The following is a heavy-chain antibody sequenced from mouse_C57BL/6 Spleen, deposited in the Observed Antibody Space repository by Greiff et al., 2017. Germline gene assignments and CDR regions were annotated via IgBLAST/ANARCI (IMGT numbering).Heavy chain of an antibody. D-gene: IGHD1-1*01. CDR1: GYSITSGYY. V-gene: IGHV3-6*01. CDR2: ISYDGSN. J-gene: IGHJ2*01. CDR3: ARDPYYYGSSYYFDY. Sequence: DVKLVESGPGLVKPSQSLSLTCSVTGYSITSGYYWNWIRQFPGNKLEWMGYISYDGSNNYNPSLKNRISITRDTSKNQFFLKLNSVTTEDTATYYCARDPYYYGSSYYFDYWGQGTTLTVSS.